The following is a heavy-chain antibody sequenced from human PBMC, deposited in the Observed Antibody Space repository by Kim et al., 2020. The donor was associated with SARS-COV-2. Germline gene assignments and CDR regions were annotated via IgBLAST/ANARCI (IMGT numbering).Heavy chain of an antibody. Sequence: GGSLRLSCAASVFTFSSYSMNWVRQAPGKGLEWVSSISSSSSYIYYADSVKGRFTISRDNAKNSLYLQMNSLRAEDTAVYYCAREGGGGSWNDDYWGQGTLVTVSS. CDR3: AREGGGGSWNDDY. J-gene: IGHJ4*02. CDR2: ISSSSSYI. V-gene: IGHV3-21*01. D-gene: IGHD2-15*01. CDR1: VFTFSSYS.